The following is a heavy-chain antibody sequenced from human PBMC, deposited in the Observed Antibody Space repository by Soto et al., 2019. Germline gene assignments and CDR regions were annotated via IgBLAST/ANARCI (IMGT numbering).Heavy chain of an antibody. D-gene: IGHD3-10*01. CDR3: AECVEIGDKAGWCYR. J-gene: IGHJ5*02. V-gene: IGHV1-69*13. CDR2: IIPIFGTA. CDR1: GGTFTSYA. Sequence: SGKVSCKASGGTFTSYAISWVRQAPGQGLEWMGGIIPIFGTANYAQKFQGRVTITADESTSTAYMELSSLRSEDTAVYYSAECVEIGDKAGWCYRWGKGSLGT.